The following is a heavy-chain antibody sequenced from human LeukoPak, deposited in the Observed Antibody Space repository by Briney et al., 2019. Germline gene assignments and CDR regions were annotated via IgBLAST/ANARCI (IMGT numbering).Heavy chain of an antibody. CDR3: ARDPRDSSSWYGLFDY. Sequence: QPGGSLRLSCAASGFTFSSYAMHWVRQAPGKGLEWVAVISYDGSNKYYADSVKGRFTISRDNSKNTLYLQMNSLRAEDTAVYYCARDPRDSSSWYGLFDYWGQGTLVTVSS. D-gene: IGHD6-13*01. V-gene: IGHV3-30-3*01. CDR2: ISYDGSNK. J-gene: IGHJ4*02. CDR1: GFTFSSYA.